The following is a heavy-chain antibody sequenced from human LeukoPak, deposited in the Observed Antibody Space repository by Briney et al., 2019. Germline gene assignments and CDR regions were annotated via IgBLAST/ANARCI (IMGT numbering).Heavy chain of an antibody. J-gene: IGHJ5*02. CDR3: ARDPSYYGSGRVRWFDP. CDR2: ICYTGST. CDR1: GVSISSHC. D-gene: IGHD3-10*01. Sequence: PSETLSLTCAVSGVSISSHCWGWIRQPPGKGPEWIASICYTGSTEYSPSLKSRVTMSVDTSKNQFSLRLMSVTAADTAVYFCARDPSYYGSGRVRWFDPWGLGTPVSVSS. V-gene: IGHV4-59*11.